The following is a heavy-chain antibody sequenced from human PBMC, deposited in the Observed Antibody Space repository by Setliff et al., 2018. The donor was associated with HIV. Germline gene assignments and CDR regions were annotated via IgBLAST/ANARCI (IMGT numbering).Heavy chain of an antibody. CDR1: GASVASGDSY. J-gene: IGHJ2*01. D-gene: IGHD3-10*01. Sequence: SETLSLTCTVSGASVASGDSYWSWIRQHHQHPGKGLEWIGYIYHSGSTYYNPSLKSRVTISVDTSKNQFSLKLSSVTAADTAVYYCARQVDSMVRGVRALAHFDLWGRGTLVTGS. CDR3: ARQVDSMVRGVRALAHFDL. CDR2: IYHSGST. V-gene: IGHV4-61*08.